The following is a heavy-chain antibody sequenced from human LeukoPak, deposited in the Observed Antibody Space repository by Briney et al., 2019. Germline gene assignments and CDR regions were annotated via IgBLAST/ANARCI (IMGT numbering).Heavy chain of an antibody. J-gene: IGHJ6*02. Sequence: GGSLRLSCAASGFTFSSYAMHWVRQAPGKGLEYVSAISSNGGSTYYANSVKGRFTISRDNSKNTLYFQMGSLRAEDMAVYYCARVGYTSYYYYGMDVWGQGTTVTVSS. CDR2: ISSNGGST. CDR1: GFTFSSYA. V-gene: IGHV3-64*01. D-gene: IGHD6-13*01. CDR3: ARVGYTSYYYYGMDV.